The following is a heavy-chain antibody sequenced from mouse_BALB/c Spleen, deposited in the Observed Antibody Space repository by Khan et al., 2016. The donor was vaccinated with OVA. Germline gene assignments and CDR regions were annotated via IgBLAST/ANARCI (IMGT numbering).Heavy chain of an antibody. J-gene: IGHJ3*01. CDR1: GDSITSGY. CDR3: ARYDYDYDGAFDY. V-gene: IGHV3-8*02. D-gene: IGHD2-4*01. CDR2: ISYSGST. Sequence: VQLKESGPSLVKPSQTLSLTCSVTGDSITSGYWNWIRKFPGNKLEYMGYISYSGSTYYNPSLKSRISITRDTSKNQYYLQLNSVTTEDTATYYSARYDYDYDGAFDYWGQGTLVTVSA.